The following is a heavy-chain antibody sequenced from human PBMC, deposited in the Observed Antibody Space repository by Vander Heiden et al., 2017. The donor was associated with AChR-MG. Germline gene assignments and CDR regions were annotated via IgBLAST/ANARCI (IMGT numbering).Heavy chain of an antibody. CDR1: GASVSGYY. J-gene: IGHJ6*02. V-gene: IGHV4-34*01. CDR2: IKHSEST. Sequence: QEQLQQRGAVRLKPSETLSHTCAVYGASVSGYYWIWIRQPPGKGLEWIGEIKHSESTNYNPSVKCRVTISVDTSKTQFALKLSSVTAADTAVYYCARRGKYYYYYYGMDVWGQGTTVTVSS. D-gene: IGHD3-16*01. CDR3: ARRGKYYYYYYGMDV.